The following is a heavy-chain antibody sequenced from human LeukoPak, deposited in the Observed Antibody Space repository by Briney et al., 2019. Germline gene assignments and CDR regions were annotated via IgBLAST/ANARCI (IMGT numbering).Heavy chain of an antibody. V-gene: IGHV3-43*01. CDR3: AKGSLGFGGGYYFDY. J-gene: IGHJ4*02. Sequence: TGGSLRLSCAASGFTFDDYTMHWVRQAPGKGLEWVSLISWDGGSTYYADSVKGRFTISRDNSKNSLYLQMNSLRTEDTALYYCAKGSLGFGGGYYFDYWGQGTLVIVSS. CDR2: ISWDGGST. D-gene: IGHD3-10*01. CDR1: GFTFDDYT.